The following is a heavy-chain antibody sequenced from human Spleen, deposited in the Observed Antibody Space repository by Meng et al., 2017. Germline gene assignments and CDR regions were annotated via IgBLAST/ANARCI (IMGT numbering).Heavy chain of an antibody. CDR1: GFTFSSYW. CDR3: FRGKHLTGYSFYGMDV. CDR2: IKQDGSEK. V-gene: IGHV3-7*01. J-gene: IGHJ6*02. Sequence: GGSLRLSCAASGFTFSSYWMSWVRQAPGEGLEWVANIKQDGSEKYCVDSVKGRFTISRDNAKNSLYLKMNSLRAEDTAVYYCFRGKHLTGYSFYGMDVCGQGTTVTVSS. D-gene: IGHD3-9*01.